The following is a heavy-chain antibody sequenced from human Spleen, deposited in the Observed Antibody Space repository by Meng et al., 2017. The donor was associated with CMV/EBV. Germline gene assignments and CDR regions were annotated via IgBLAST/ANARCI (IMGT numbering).Heavy chain of an antibody. J-gene: IGHJ4*02. CDR2: IYYSGST. D-gene: IGHD6-19*01. Sequence: SETLSLTCTVSGGSISSTTYYWGWIRQSPGKGLEWIGTIYYSGSTYYNPSLKSRVTISVDTSNNRLSLRLSSVTAADTAVYYCARATYSSVDFDYWGQGTLVTVSS. V-gene: IGHV4-39*07. CDR1: GGSISSTTYY. CDR3: ARATYSSVDFDY.